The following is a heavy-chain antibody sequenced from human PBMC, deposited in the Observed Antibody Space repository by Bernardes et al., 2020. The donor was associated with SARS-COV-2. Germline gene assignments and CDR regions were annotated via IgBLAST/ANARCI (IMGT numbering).Heavy chain of an antibody. CDR2: ISYDGSNK. CDR3: AKETDYYDSSGYYQGFDY. CDR1: GFTFSSYG. Sequence: GGSLRLSCAASGFTFSSYGMHWVRQAPGKGLEWVAVISYDGSNKYYADSVKGRFTISRDNSKNTLYLQMNSLRAEDTAVYYCAKETDYYDSSGYYQGFDYWGQGTLVTVSS. V-gene: IGHV3-30*18. D-gene: IGHD3-22*01. J-gene: IGHJ4*02.